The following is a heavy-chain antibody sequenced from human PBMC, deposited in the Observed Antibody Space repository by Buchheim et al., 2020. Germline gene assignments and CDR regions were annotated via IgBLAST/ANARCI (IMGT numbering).Heavy chain of an antibody. V-gene: IGHV3-74*01. Sequence: EVQLVESGGGLVQPGGSLRLSCAASGFTFSSYWMHWVRQAPGKGLVWVSRINSDGSSTSYADSVKGRFTISRDNSKNTLYLQMNSLRAEDTAVYYCAKGRYCSSTSCYTVGPNWFDPWGQGTL. CDR2: INSDGSST. J-gene: IGHJ5*02. D-gene: IGHD2-2*02. CDR1: GFTFSSYW. CDR3: AKGRYCSSTSCYTVGPNWFDP.